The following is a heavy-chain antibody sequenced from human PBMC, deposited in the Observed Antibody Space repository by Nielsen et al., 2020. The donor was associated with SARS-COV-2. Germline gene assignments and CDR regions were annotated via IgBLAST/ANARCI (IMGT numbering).Heavy chain of an antibody. J-gene: IGHJ6*02. D-gene: IGHD6-13*01. CDR3: ARDIRLPSAAAQTYYYCGMDV. CDR2: IYYSGST. CDR1: GGSISSGGYY. Sequence: SETLSLTCTVSGGSISSGGYYWSWIRQHPGKGLEWIGYIYYSGSTYYNPSLKSRVTISVDTSKNQFSLKLSSVTAADTAVYYCARDIRLPSAAAQTYYYCGMDVWGQGTTVTVSS. V-gene: IGHV4-31*03.